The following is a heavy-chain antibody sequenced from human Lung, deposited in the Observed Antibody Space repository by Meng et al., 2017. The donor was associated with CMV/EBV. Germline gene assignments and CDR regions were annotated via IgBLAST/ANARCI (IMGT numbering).Heavy chain of an antibody. V-gene: IGHV3-7*01. CDR2: INEDGSVK. Sequence: GESXKISCAASGFTFSDYYMSWIRQAPGKGLEWVANINEDGSVKHFVDSVKGRFTMSRDNAKNSVYLQMNGLRADDTAVYYCAREYWGPDYWGQGKLVHVSS. J-gene: IGHJ4*02. CDR3: AREYWGPDY. D-gene: IGHD7-27*01. CDR1: GFTFSDYY.